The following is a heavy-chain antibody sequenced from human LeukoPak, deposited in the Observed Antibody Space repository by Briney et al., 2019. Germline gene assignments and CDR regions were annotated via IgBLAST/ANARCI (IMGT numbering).Heavy chain of an antibody. J-gene: IGHJ4*02. V-gene: IGHV5-10-1*01. CDR1: GYSFTRYW. Sequence: GESLKISCKGSGYSFTRYWISWVRQMPGKGLEWMGRIDPGGSYTNYSPSFQGHVTISADKSISTAYLQWSSLKASDTAMYYCARHYSSGSDFDYWGQGTLVTVSS. D-gene: IGHD6-19*01. CDR2: IDPGGSYT. CDR3: ARHYSSGSDFDY.